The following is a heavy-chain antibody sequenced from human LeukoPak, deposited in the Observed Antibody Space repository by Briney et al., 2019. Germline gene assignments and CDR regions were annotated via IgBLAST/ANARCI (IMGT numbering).Heavy chain of an antibody. Sequence: ASVKVSCKASGGTFSSYAISWVRQAPGQGLEWMGRIIPIFGTANYAQKFQGRVTITTDESTSTAYMELSSLRSEDTAVYYCARVGLGRGVIISDWGQGTLVTVSS. D-gene: IGHD3-10*01. CDR3: ARVGLGRGVIISD. CDR1: GGTFSSYA. V-gene: IGHV1-69*05. J-gene: IGHJ4*02. CDR2: IIPIFGTA.